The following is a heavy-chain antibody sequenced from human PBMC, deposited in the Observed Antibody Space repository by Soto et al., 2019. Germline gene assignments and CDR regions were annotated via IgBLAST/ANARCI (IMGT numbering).Heavy chain of an antibody. D-gene: IGHD6-6*01. J-gene: IGHJ4*02. CDR3: AKRSSSSTFDY. CDR2: ISGSDDST. CDR1: GFTFSSYV. Sequence: EVQLLESGGGLVQPGESLRLSCAASGFTFSSYVMSWVRQAPGKGLEWVSVISGSDDSTYYADSVKGRFTISRDNSKNTLCLQMSSLRAEDTAVYDCAKRSSSSTFDYWGQGTLVTVSS. V-gene: IGHV3-23*01.